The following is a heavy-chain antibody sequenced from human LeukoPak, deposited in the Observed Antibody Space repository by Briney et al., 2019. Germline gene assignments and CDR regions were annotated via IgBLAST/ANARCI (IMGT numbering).Heavy chain of an antibody. D-gene: IGHD2-15*01. CDR1: GFTVSSNY. J-gene: IGHJ4*02. CDR3: AKCRSLSPASATNY. V-gene: IGHV3-53*01. Sequence: SGGSLRLSCAASGFTVSSNYMSWVRQAPGKGLEWVSVIYSGGSTYYADSVKGRFTISRDNSKNTLYLQMNSLRAEDTAVYYCAKCRSLSPASATNYWGQGTLVTVSS. CDR2: IYSGGST.